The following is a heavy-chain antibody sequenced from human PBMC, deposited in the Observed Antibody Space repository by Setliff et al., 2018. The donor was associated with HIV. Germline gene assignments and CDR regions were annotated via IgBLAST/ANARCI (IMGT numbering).Heavy chain of an antibody. CDR3: ASLFHDTSAPWLNYFDH. CDR2: IYYSGST. Sequence: SETLSLTCTVSGDSISSYYWAWIRQPPGKGLEWIGTIYYSGSTNYNPSLKSRVKISVDTSKNQFSLDLSSVTAADTAVYYCASLFHDTSAPWLNYFDHWGQGTLVTVSS. D-gene: IGHD3-22*01. V-gene: IGHV4-59*08. CDR1: GDSISSYY. J-gene: IGHJ4*02.